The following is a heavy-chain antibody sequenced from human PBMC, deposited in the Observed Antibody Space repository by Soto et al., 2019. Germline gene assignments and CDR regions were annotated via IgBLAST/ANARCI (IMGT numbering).Heavy chain of an antibody. Sequence: PSETLSLTCTVPGGSISSYYWSWIRQPPGKRLEWIGDIYHTGRSSYNPSLTSRVAMSVDKSKNQFSLKLISVTAADTAVYYCARTEVPESSSWHPCDPWGQGTLVTVSS. CDR1: GGSISSYY. CDR2: IYHTGRS. J-gene: IGHJ5*02. D-gene: IGHD6-13*01. V-gene: IGHV4-34*01. CDR3: ARTEVPESSSWHPCDP.